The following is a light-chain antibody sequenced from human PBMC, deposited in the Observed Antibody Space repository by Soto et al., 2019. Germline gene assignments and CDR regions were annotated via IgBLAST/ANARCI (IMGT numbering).Light chain of an antibody. Sequence: DSPMTPSPSSLSASLGARVTITCRASQGISSWLAWYQQKPGKAPKLLIHAASSLQSGVPSRFSGSGSGTDFTLTISSLQPEDFATYYCQQANSFPITSGQGVRLEIK. J-gene: IGKJ5*01. CDR2: AAS. CDR1: QGISSW. V-gene: IGKV1-12*01. CDR3: QQANSFPIT.